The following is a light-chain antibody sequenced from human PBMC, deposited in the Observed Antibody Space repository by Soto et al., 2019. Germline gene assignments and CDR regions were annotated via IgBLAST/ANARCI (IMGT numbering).Light chain of an antibody. CDR1: QGISSA. CDR3: QQFNSYPLT. J-gene: IGKJ4*01. Sequence: IQLTQSPSSLSASVGDRVTITCRASQGISSALAWYQQKPGKAPKILIYDASKLGSGVPSRFSGSGSGTEFTLSFSNLQPEDFASYYCQQFNSYPLTFGGGTKVEIK. V-gene: IGKV1-13*02. CDR2: DAS.